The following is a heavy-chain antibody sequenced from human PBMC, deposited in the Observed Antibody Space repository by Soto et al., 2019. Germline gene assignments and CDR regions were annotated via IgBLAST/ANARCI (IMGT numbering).Heavy chain of an antibody. D-gene: IGHD6-6*01. J-gene: IGHJ5*02. V-gene: IGHV4-30-4*01. CDR2: IYYSGST. CDR1: GGSIGSGDYY. Sequence: QVQLQESGPGLVKPSQTLSLTCTVSGGSIGSGDYYWSWIRQPPGKGLEWIGYIYYSGSTYYNPSLKSRVTISVDTSKNQFSLKLSSVTAADTAVYYCARDWGYSSSFGFGNWFDPWGQGTLVTVSS. CDR3: ARDWGYSSSFGFGNWFDP.